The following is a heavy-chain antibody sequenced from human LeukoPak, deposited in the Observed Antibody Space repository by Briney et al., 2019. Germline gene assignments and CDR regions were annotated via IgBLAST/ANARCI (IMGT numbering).Heavy chain of an antibody. CDR1: GYTFTSYG. D-gene: IGHD3-16*02. CDR3: ARDLPGLGELSPAPPFDY. V-gene: IGHV1-18*01. CDR2: ISAYNGNT. J-gene: IGHJ4*02. Sequence: APVKVSCKASGYTFTSYGISWVRQAPGQGLEWMGWISAYNGNTNYAQKLQGRVTMTTDTSTSTAYMEPRSLRSDDTAVYYCARDLPGLGELSPAPPFDYWGQGTLVTVSS.